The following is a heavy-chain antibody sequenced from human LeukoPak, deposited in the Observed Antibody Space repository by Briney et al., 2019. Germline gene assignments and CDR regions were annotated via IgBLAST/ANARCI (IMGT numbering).Heavy chain of an antibody. D-gene: IGHD3-3*01. J-gene: IGHJ3*02. CDR2: IRYDGSNK. Sequence: GGSLRLSCAASGFTFSSYGMHWVRQAPGKGLEWVAFIRYDGSNKYYADSVKGRFAISRDNSKNTLYLQMNSLRAEDTAVYYCAKDAYVWSGYYDAFDIWGQGTMVTVSS. V-gene: IGHV3-30*02. CDR1: GFTFSSYG. CDR3: AKDAYVWSGYYDAFDI.